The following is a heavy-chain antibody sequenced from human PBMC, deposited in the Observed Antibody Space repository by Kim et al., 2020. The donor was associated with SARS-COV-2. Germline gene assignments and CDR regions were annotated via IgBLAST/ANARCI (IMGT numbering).Heavy chain of an antibody. D-gene: IGHD2-2*01. J-gene: IGHJ6*02. CDR2: IYHSGST. CDR1: GGSISSSNW. V-gene: IGHV4-4*02. CDR3: ARNIVVVPAAMGWIDLDYYYYGMDV. Sequence: SETLSLTCAVSGGSISSSNWWSWVRQPPGKGLEWIGEIYHSGSTNYNPSLKSRVTISVDKSKNQFSLKLSSVTAADTAVYYCARNIVVVPAAMGWIDLDYYYYGMDVWGQGTTVTVSS.